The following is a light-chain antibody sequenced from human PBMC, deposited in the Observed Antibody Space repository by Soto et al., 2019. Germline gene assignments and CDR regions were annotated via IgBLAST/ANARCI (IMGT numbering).Light chain of an antibody. Sequence: QSVLTQPPSASGTPGQRVSISCSGRSSNIGSNSVFWYQQLAGAAPKLLVYRDDQRPSGVPDRFSGSQSGTSASLAISGLRSEDEADYYCAAWDDSLRGPVFGGGTKLTVL. V-gene: IGLV1-47*02. CDR1: SSNIGSNS. J-gene: IGLJ3*02. CDR2: RDD. CDR3: AAWDDSLRGPV.